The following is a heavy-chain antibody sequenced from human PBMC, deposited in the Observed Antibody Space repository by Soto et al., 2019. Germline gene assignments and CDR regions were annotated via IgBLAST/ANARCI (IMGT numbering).Heavy chain of an antibody. V-gene: IGHV4-39*07. J-gene: IGHJ6*03. CDR3: ARGAVRYDFWSGSYYMDV. Sequence: SETLSLTCTVSGGSISSSSYYWGWIRQPPGKGLEWIGSIYYSGSTYYNPSLKSRVTISVDTSKNQFSLKLSSVTAADTAVYYCARGAVRYDFWSGSYYMDVWGKGTTVTVSS. D-gene: IGHD3-3*01. CDR1: GGSISSSSYY. CDR2: IYYSGST.